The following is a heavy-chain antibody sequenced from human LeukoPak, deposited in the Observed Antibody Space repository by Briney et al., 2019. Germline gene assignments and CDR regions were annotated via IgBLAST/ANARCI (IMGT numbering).Heavy chain of an antibody. V-gene: IGHV3-23*01. CDR2: ISGSGGST. J-gene: IGHJ3*02. CDR3: AKDRDDYVWGSYLGAFDI. Sequence: GGSLRLSCAASGFTFSSYAMSWVRQAPGKGLEWVSRISGSGGSTYYADSVKGRFTISRDNSKNTLYLQMNSLRAEDTAVFYCAKDRDDYVWGSYLGAFDIWGQGTMVTVSS. D-gene: IGHD3-16*01. CDR1: GFTFSSYA.